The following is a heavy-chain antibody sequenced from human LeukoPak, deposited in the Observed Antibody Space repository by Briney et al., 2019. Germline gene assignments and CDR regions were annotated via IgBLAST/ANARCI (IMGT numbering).Heavy chain of an antibody. Sequence: GGSLRLSCTASGFTFSRCAMGRVRQSPGKGLEWFAGIGGSDGRTYYADPVKGRFNISRDNFKNSLYLQLNSLRSEDTAIYYCVKDANYFDSGSYMVPFDSWGQGTLVTVSS. CDR3: VKDANYFDSGSYMVPFDS. J-gene: IGHJ4*02. CDR2: IGGSDGRT. V-gene: IGHV3-23*01. CDR1: GFTFSRCA. D-gene: IGHD3-22*01.